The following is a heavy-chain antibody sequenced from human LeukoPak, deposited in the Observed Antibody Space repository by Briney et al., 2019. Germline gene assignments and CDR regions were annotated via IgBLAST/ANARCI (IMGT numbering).Heavy chain of an antibody. J-gene: IGHJ4*02. CDR3: TRSRRDGNVY. CDR1: GFTFSSSW. D-gene: IGHD5-24*01. CDR2: INEDGSAK. Sequence: GGTLRLSCAASGFTFSSSWMSWVRQAPGKGLEWVANINEDGSAKYYVESVKGRFTISRDNAKRALDLQVNSLRGEDTAVYCCTRSRRDGNVYWVQGSMVTV. V-gene: IGHV3-7*01.